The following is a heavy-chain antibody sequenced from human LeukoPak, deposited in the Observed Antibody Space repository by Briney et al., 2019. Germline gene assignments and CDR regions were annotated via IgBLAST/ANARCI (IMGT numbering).Heavy chain of an antibody. CDR2: ISGSGGST. CDR3: AKVYSSGWFFDY. J-gene: IGHJ4*02. Sequence: GGSLRLSCAASGFTFSSYGMSWVRQAPGKGLEWVSGISGSGGSTYYADSVKGRFTISRDNSKNTLYLQMNSLRAEDTAVYYCAKVYSSGWFFDYWGQGTLVTVSS. V-gene: IGHV3-23*01. D-gene: IGHD6-19*01. CDR1: GFTFSSYG.